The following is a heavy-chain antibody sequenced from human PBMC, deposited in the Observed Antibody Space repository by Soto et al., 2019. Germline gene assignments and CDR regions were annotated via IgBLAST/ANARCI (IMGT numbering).Heavy chain of an antibody. CDR2: IYYSGST. CDR3: ARARVSYYYYGMDV. Sequence: SETLSLTCTVSGGSISSGDYYWSWIRQPPGKGLEWIGYIYYSGSTYYNPSLKSRVTISVDTSKNQFSLKLSSVTAADTAVYYCARARVSYYYYGMDVWGQGTTVTVSS. J-gene: IGHJ6*02. D-gene: IGHD3-10*01. CDR1: GGSISSGDYY. V-gene: IGHV4-30-4*01.